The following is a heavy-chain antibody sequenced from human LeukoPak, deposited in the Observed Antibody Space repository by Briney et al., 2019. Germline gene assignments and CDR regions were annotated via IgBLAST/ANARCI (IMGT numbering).Heavy chain of an antibody. CDR1: GFTFSSYW. J-gene: IGHJ1*01. CDR3: ARSLTIFGVGSFQH. CDR2: IKQDGGEK. V-gene: IGHV3-7*05. D-gene: IGHD3-3*01. Sequence: PGGSLRLSCGASGFTFSSYWMSWVRQAPGEGLEWVANIKQDGGEKNYVDSVKGRFTISRDNAKNSLYLQMNSLRAEDTAVYYCARSLTIFGVGSFQHWGQGTLVTVSS.